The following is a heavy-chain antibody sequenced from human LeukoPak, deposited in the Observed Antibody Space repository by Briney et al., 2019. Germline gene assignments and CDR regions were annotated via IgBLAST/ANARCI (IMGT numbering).Heavy chain of an antibody. CDR2: INPNSGGT. CDR3: ARDSGLPYYYYYMDV. V-gene: IGHV1-2*02. CDR1: GYTFTGYH. D-gene: IGHD6-19*01. Sequence: ASVKVSCKASGYTFTGYHIHWVRQAPGQGLEWMGWINPNSGGTNYAQKFQGRVTMTRDTSISTAYMELSRLRSDDTAVYYCARDSGLPYYYYYMDVWGKGTTVTVSS. J-gene: IGHJ6*03.